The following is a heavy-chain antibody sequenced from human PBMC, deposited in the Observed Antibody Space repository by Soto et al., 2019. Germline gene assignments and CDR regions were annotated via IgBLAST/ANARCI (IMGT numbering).Heavy chain of an antibody. CDR3: AKVVPPYYYDSSGYYYFDY. CDR2: ISGSGGST. Sequence: EVQLLESGGGLVQPGGSLRLSCAASGFTFSSYAMSWVRQAPGKGLEWVSAISGSGGSTYYADSVKCRFTISRDNSKNTLYLQMNSLRAEDTAVYYCAKVVPPYYYDSSGYYYFDYWVQGTLVTFSS. D-gene: IGHD3-22*01. V-gene: IGHV3-23*01. J-gene: IGHJ4*02. CDR1: GFTFSSYA.